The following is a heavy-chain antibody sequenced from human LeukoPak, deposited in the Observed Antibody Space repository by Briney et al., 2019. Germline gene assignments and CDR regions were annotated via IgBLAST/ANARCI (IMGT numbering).Heavy chain of an antibody. CDR3: ARDMYYYDSSGYRCFDY. Sequence: PSQTLSLTCTVSGGSISSYYWSWIRQPPGKGLEWIGYIYYSGSTNYNPSLKSRVTISVDTSKNQFSPKLSSVTAADTAVYYCARDMYYYDSSGYRCFDYWGQGTLVTVSS. CDR2: IYYSGST. D-gene: IGHD3-22*01. CDR1: GGSISSYY. V-gene: IGHV4-59*12. J-gene: IGHJ4*02.